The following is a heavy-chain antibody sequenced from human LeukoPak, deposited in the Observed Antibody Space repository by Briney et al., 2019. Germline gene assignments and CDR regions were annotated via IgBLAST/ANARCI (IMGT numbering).Heavy chain of an antibody. Sequence: ASVKVSCKASGYTFTTADINWVRQATGPGLEWMGWMNPNSGNTSNAKEFQRRVTMTRDTSISTAYMEMSSLRSEDTAVYYWAIVAHYDSSGLFGQDYAFDIWGQGTMVTVS. J-gene: IGHJ3*02. D-gene: IGHD3-22*01. CDR3: AIVAHYDSSGLFGQDYAFDI. V-gene: IGHV1-8*01. CDR2: MNPNSGNT. CDR1: GYTFTTAD.